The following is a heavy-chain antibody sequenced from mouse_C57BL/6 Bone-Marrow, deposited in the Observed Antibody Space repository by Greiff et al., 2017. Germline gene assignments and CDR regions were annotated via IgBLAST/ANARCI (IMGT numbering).Heavy chain of an antibody. Sequence: QVQLQQSGPELVKPGASVTISCKASGYAFSSSWMNWVKQRPGKGLEWIGRIYPGDGDTNYNGKFKGKATLTADKSSSTAYMQLSSLTSEDSAVYFCAKEPLFYYAMDYWGQGTSVTVSS. CDR1: GYAFSSSW. CDR2: IYPGDGDT. J-gene: IGHJ4*01. V-gene: IGHV1-82*01. D-gene: IGHD6-1*01. CDR3: AKEPLFYYAMDY.